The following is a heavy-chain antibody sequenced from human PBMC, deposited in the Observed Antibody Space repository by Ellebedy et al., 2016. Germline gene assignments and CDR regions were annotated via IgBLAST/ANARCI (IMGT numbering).Heavy chain of an antibody. CDR1: GFTFSDAA. V-gene: IGHV3-23*01. CDR2: ISSSGDNT. D-gene: IGHD5-18*01. CDR3: AKDMQLSY. J-gene: IGHJ4*02. Sequence: GESLKISCAASGFTFSDAAMNWVRQAPGKGLEWVSLISSSGDNTFYADYVKGRFTISRDDSKNTLYLEMNSLRAEDTAVYYCAKDMQLSYWGQGTLVTVSP.